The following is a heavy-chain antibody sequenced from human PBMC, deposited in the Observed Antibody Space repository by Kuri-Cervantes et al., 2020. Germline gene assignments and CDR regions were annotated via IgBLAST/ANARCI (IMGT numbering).Heavy chain of an antibody. D-gene: IGHD3-22*01. CDR3: ATTSRAWLLIY. Sequence: GESLKISCAASGFTFSSYAMHWVRQAPGKGLEWVAVISYDGSNKYYADSVKGRFTISRDNSKNTLYLQMNSLRAEDTAVYYCATTSRAWLLIYWGQGTLVTVSS. J-gene: IGHJ4*02. V-gene: IGHV3-30-3*01. CDR2: ISYDGSNK. CDR1: GFTFSSYA.